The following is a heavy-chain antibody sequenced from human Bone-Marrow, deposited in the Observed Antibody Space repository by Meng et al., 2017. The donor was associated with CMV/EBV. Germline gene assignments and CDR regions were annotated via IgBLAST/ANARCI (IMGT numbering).Heavy chain of an antibody. V-gene: IGHV3-15*01. CDR3: TTDAALLPYYFTY. CDR2: IKRRVDGGTT. Sequence: GESLKISCAASGFTFSNAWMSWVRQVPGKGPEWVARIKRRVDGGTTDYAALVKGRFTVSRDDSTTTLYLQMNSLKAEDTAVYYCTTDAALLPYYFTYWGQGTLVAVSS. J-gene: IGHJ4*02. D-gene: IGHD3-10*01. CDR1: GFTFSNAW.